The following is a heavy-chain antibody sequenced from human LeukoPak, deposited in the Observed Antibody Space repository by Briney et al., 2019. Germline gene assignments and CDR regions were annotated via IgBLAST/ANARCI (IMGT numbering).Heavy chain of an antibody. CDR3: ASDGSSWYKGGWFDP. J-gene: IGHJ5*02. CDR2: IYYSGST. V-gene: IGHV4-39*01. CDR1: GGSISSSSYY. Sequence: SETLSLTCTVSGGSISSSSYYWGWIRQPPGKGLEWIGSIYYSGSTYYNPSLKSRVTISVDTSKNQFSLKLSSVTAADTAVYYCASDGSSWYKGGWFDPWGQGIQVTVSS. D-gene: IGHD6-13*01.